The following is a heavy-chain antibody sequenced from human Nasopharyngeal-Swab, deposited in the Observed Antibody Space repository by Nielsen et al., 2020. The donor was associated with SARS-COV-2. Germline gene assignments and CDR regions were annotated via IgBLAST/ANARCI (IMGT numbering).Heavy chain of an antibody. CDR3: ASTGRPGYSSAGALDY. J-gene: IGHJ4*02. D-gene: IGHD6-25*01. Sequence: GSLRLSCTVSGGSISSYYWSWIRQPPGKGLEWIGYIYYSGSTNYNPSLKSRVTISVDTSKNQFSLKLSSVTAADTAVYYCASTGRPGYSSAGALDYWGQGTLVTVSS. CDR1: GGSISSYY. CDR2: IYYSGST. V-gene: IGHV4-59*13.